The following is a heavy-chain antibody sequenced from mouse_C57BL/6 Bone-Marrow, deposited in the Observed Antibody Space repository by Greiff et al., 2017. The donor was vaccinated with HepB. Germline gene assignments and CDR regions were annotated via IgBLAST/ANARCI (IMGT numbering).Heavy chain of an antibody. CDR1: GYTFTSYW. V-gene: IGHV1-72*01. J-gene: IGHJ4*01. Sequence: QVQLQQPGAELVKPGASVKLSCKASGYTFTSYWMHWVKQRPGRGLEWIGRIDPNSGGTKYNEKFKSKATLTVDKPSSTAYMQLSSLTSEDSAVDDCARDPYYDYPYYYAMDYWGQGTSVTVSS. D-gene: IGHD2-4*01. CDR2: IDPNSGGT. CDR3: ARDPYYDYPYYYAMDY.